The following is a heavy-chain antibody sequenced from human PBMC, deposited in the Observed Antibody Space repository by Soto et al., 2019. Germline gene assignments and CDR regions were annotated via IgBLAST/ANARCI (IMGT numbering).Heavy chain of an antibody. CDR3: ARDPYNTYYYDSSGYGRFDY. V-gene: IGHV1-18*01. J-gene: IGHJ4*02. CDR1: GYTFTSYG. Sequence: ASVKVSCKASGYTFTSYGISWVRQAPGQGLEWMGWISAYNGNTNYAQKLQGRVTMTTDTSTSTAYMELRSLRSDDTAVYYCARDPYNTYYYDSSGYGRFDYWGQGTLVTVSS. D-gene: IGHD3-22*01. CDR2: ISAYNGNT.